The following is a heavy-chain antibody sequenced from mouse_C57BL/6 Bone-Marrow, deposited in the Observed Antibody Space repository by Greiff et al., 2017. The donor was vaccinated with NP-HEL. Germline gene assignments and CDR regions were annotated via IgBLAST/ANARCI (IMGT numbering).Heavy chain of an antibody. CDR2: ISDGGSYT. CDR3: AREDYDDAMDY. D-gene: IGHD2-4*01. J-gene: IGHJ4*01. V-gene: IGHV5-4*01. Sequence: EVQRVESGGGLVKPGGSLKLSCAASGFTFSSYAMSWVRQTPEKRLEWVATISDGGSYTYYPDNVKGRFTISRDNAKNNLYLQMSHLKSEDTAMYYCAREDYDDAMDYWGQGTSVTVSS. CDR1: GFTFSSYA.